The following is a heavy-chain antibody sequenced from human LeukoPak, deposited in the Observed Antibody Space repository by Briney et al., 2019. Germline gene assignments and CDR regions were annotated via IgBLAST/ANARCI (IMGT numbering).Heavy chain of an antibody. CDR3: AKGNGGYCRGGTCHHYYYGMDV. CDR1: GFTFSSYG. Sequence: GGSLRLSCAASGFTFSSYGIHWVRQAPGKGLEWVAVISYDGSNKYYADSVKGRFTISRDNSKTTLFLQMNSLRLEDTAVYSCAKGNGGYCRGGTCHHYYYGMDVWGLGTTVTVS. D-gene: IGHD2-15*01. CDR2: ISYDGSNK. V-gene: IGHV3-30*18. J-gene: IGHJ6*02.